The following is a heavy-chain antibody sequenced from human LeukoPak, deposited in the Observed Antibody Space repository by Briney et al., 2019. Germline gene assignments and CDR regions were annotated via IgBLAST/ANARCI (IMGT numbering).Heavy chain of an antibody. D-gene: IGHD6-19*01. J-gene: IGHJ3*02. V-gene: IGHV3-21*01. Sequence: GGSLRLSCAASGFTFSSYSMNWVRQAPGKGLEWVSSISSSSSYIYYADSVKGRFTISRDNAKNSLYLQMNSLRAEDTAVYYCARGHPLVSVAVAGSVAFDIWGQGTMVTVSS. CDR2: ISSSSSYI. CDR3: ARGHPLVSVAVAGSVAFDI. CDR1: GFTFSSYS.